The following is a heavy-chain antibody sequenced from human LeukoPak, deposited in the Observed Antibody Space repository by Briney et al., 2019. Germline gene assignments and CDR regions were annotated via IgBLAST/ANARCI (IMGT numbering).Heavy chain of an antibody. CDR2: ISSSSSTI. CDR1: GFTFSSYC. Sequence: PGGSLRLPCAASGFTFSSYCMNWVRQAPGKGLEWVSYISSSSSTIYYADSVKGRFTISRDNAKNSLYLQMNSLRAEDTAVYYCARDQYYYYYGMDVWGQGTTVTVSS. J-gene: IGHJ6*02. V-gene: IGHV3-48*04. CDR3: ARDQYYYYYGMDV.